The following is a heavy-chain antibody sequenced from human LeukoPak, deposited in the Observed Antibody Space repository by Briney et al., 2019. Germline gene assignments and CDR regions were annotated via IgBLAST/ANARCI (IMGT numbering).Heavy chain of an antibody. Sequence: GGSLRLSCAASGFTFSSYEMNWVRQAPGKGLEWVSYISSSGTTIYYADSVKGRFTISRDNAKNSLYLQMNSLRDEDTAVYYCARARDGSYDYWGQGTLVTVSS. CDR2: ISSSGTTI. J-gene: IGHJ4*02. V-gene: IGHV3-48*03. D-gene: IGHD1-26*01. CDR3: ARARDGSYDY. CDR1: GFTFSSYE.